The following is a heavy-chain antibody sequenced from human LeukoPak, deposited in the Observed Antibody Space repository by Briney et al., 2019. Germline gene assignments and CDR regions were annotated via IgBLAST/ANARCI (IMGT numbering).Heavy chain of an antibody. Sequence: PGGPLRLSCAASGFTFDDFGMHWVRQPPGKGLEWVALTSWDGDTTYYADSVKGRFTISRDNSENYMYLEMKSLKNEDTALYYCAKDVHTVVVPAATQFDFWGQGTLVTVSS. CDR2: TSWDGDTT. D-gene: IGHD2-2*01. V-gene: IGHV3-43*01. J-gene: IGHJ4*02. CDR1: GFTFDDFG. CDR3: AKDVHTVVVPAATQFDF.